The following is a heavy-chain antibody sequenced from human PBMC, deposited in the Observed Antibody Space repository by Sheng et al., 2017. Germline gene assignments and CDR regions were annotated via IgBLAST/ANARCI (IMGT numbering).Heavy chain of an antibody. Sequence: EVQLVESGGGLVQPGGSLRLSCEASGFTLSNYWLHWVRQAPGKGLVWVARINSDGRTANHADSVKGRFTISRDNAKNTLSLEMNSLRVEDTAVYYCARGDDDYNFYYYYMDVWGKGTTVTVSS. CDR3: ARGDDDYNFYYYYMDV. D-gene: IGHD3-16*01. J-gene: IGHJ6*03. CDR2: INSDGRTA. V-gene: IGHV3-74*01. CDR1: GFTLSNYW.